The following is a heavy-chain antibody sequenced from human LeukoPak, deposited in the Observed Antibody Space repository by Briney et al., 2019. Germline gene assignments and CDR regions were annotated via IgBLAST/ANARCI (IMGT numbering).Heavy chain of an antibody. D-gene: IGHD3-9*01. V-gene: IGHV4-59*01. CDR2: IYYSGST. J-gene: IGHJ4*02. CDR3: TRGVLRYFDW. Sequence: PSETLSLTCTVSGGSISSYYWSWIRQPPGKGLEWIGYIYYSGSTNYNPSLKSRVTISVDTSKNQFSLKLSSVTAADTAVYYCTRGVLRYFDWWGQGTLVTVSS. CDR1: GGSISSYY.